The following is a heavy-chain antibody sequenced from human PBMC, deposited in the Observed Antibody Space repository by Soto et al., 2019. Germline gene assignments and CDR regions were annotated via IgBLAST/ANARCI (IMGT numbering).Heavy chain of an antibody. D-gene: IGHD1-26*01. CDR2: IDPTDSYE. CDR3: ARQKWAEALDI. Sequence: EVQLVQSGAEGKKPGESLRISCKGSGYIFSDYWISWVRQEPGKGLEWLGRIDPTDSYEDYSPSFPGHVTMSVDKSIRTAYLEWSSLKASDSAMYYCARQKWAEALDIWGQGTMVTVSS. J-gene: IGHJ3*02. CDR1: GYIFSDYW. V-gene: IGHV5-10-1*03.